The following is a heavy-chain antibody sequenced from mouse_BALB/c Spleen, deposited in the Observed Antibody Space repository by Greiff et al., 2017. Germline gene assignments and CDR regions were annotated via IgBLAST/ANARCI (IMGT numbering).Heavy chain of an antibody. CDR2: ISSGSSTI. CDR1: GFTFSSFG. J-gene: IGHJ2*01. Sequence: EVQLVESGGGLVQPGGSRKLSCAASGFTFSSFGMHWVRQAPEKGLEWVAYISSGSSTIYYADTVKGRFTISRDNPKNTLFLQMTSLRSEDTAMYYYERGRGTVVPYYFDYWGQGTTLTVSS. CDR3: ERGRGTVVPYYFDY. D-gene: IGHD1-1*01. V-gene: IGHV5-17*02.